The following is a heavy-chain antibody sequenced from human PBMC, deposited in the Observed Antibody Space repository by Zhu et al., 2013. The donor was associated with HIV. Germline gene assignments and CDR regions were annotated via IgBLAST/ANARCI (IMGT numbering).Heavy chain of an antibody. CDR1: GYTLTELS. J-gene: IGHJ6*02. CDR3: ATDLESGRIGYYYYGMDV. Sequence: QVQLVQSGAEVKKPGASVKVSCKVSGYTLTELSMHWVRQAPGKGLEWMGGFDPEDGETIYAQKFQGRVTMTEDTSTDTAYMELSSLRSEDTAVYYCATDLESGRIGYYYYGMDVWGQGTTVTVSS. V-gene: IGHV1-24*01. CDR2: FDPEDGET. D-gene: IGHD3-3*01.